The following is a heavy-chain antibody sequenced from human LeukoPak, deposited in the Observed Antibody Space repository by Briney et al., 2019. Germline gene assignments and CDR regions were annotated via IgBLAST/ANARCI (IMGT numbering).Heavy chain of an antibody. V-gene: IGHV3-53*01. CDR1: GFTFSNAW. Sequence: GGSLRLSCAASGFTFSNAWMSWVRQAPGKGLEWVSVIYSGGSTYYADSVKGRFTISRDNSKNTLYLQMNSLRAEDTAVYYCARDVPDYYDSSGYLPGAFDIWGQGTMVTVSS. J-gene: IGHJ3*02. D-gene: IGHD3-22*01. CDR2: IYSGGST. CDR3: ARDVPDYYDSSGYLPGAFDI.